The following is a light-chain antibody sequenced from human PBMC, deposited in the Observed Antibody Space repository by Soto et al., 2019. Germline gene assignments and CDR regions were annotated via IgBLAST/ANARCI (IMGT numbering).Light chain of an antibody. V-gene: IGKV3-11*01. J-gene: IGKJ4*01. CDR1: QSVSTK. Sequence: ESVLTQSPATLSLSPGKRATLSCRASQSVSTKQAWYQQKPGQAPRLLIYDASNRATGIPARFSGSGSGTDFTLTISSLEPEDFAVYYCQQRSNWPPLTFGGGTKVEIK. CDR3: QQRSNWPPLT. CDR2: DAS.